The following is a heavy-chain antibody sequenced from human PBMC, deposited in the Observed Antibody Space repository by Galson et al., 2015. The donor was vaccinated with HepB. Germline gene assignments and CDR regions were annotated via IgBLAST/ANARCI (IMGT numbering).Heavy chain of an antibody. V-gene: IGHV3-48*03. J-gene: IGHJ5*02. CDR2: ISATGTTI. D-gene: IGHD3-3*01. CDR3: ARDSRATFGEPNWFDP. CDR1: GFTFSSYN. Sequence: SLRLSCAASGFTFSSYNMNWVRQAPGKGLDWISYISATGTTIDYADSVKGRFIISRDNAKNSLYLQMNSLRVEDTAVYYCARDSRATFGEPNWFDPWGQGTLVNVSS.